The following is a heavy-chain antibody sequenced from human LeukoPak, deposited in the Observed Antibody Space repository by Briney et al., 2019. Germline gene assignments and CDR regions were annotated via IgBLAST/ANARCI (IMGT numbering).Heavy chain of an antibody. V-gene: IGHV4-59*02. Sequence: PSETLSLTCTVSGASVNSFYWNWIRQPPGKGLEWIGYISNRGSPNYNPSLKSRVAMSIDTSKNQFSLKLSSVTAADTAVYFCARGRDLGQDYWGQGTLVTVSS. CDR3: ARGRDLGQDY. CDR2: ISNRGSP. D-gene: IGHD3-16*01. CDR1: GASVNSFY. J-gene: IGHJ4*02.